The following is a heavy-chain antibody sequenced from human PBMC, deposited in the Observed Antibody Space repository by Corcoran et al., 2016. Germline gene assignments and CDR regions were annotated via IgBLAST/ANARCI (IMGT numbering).Heavy chain of an antibody. D-gene: IGHD1-1*01. CDR3: ARERGGTTGTLVDY. CDR2: IYYSGST. V-gene: IGHV4-59*01. Sequence: QVQLQESGPGLVKPSETLSLNCTVSGGSISSYYWSWIRQPPGNGLEWIGYIYYSGSTNYNPSLKSRVTITVATSTNQFSLKRSSVTAADTAVYYCARERGGTTGTLVDYWGQGTLVTVSS. J-gene: IGHJ4*02. CDR1: GGSISSYY.